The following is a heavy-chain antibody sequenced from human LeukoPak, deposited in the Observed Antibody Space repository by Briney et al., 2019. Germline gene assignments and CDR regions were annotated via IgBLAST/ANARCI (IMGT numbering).Heavy chain of an antibody. J-gene: IGHJ4*02. CDR2: IYYSGST. CDR3: AAGDYGDYLFDY. D-gene: IGHD4-17*01. V-gene: IGHV4-39*01. CDR1: GRSISSSSYY. Sequence: SETLSLTCTVSGRSISSSSYYWGWIRRPPGKGLEWIGSIYYSGSTYYNPSLKSRVTISVDTSKNQFSLKLSSVTAADTAVYYCAAGDYGDYLFDYWGQGTLVTVSS.